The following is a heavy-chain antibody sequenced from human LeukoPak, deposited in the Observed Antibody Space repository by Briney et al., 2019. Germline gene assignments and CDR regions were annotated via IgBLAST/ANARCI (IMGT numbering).Heavy chain of an antibody. D-gene: IGHD3-22*01. CDR3: VRAKGYYDSSGFY. V-gene: IGHV4-34*01. CDR1: GGSFSGYY. J-gene: IGHJ4*02. CDR2: INHSGST. Sequence: PSEILSLTCAVYGGSFSGYYWSWIRQPPGKGLEWIGEINHSGSTNYNPSLKSRVTISVDTSKNQFSLKLSSVTAADTAVYYCVRAKGYYDSSGFYWGQGTLVTVSS.